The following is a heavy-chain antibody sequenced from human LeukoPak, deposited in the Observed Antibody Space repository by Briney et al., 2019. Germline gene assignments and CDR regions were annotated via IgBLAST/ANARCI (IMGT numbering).Heavy chain of an antibody. CDR3: ARDNYGTLDY. Sequence: ASVKVSCKVSGYTFTDYYIHWVRQAPGQGLEWMGRTSPKGAGTMSAQKFQGRITMTGDTSISTVYMELDRLTFDDTAVYYCARDNYGTLDYWGQGTLVTVSS. D-gene: IGHD4-17*01. V-gene: IGHV1-2*06. J-gene: IGHJ4*02. CDR2: TSPKGAGT. CDR1: GYTFTDYY.